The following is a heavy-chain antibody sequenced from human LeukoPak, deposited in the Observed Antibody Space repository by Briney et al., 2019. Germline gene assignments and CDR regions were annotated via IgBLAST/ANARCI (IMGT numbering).Heavy chain of an antibody. D-gene: IGHD6-13*01. V-gene: IGHV3-48*03. CDR2: ISSSGSTI. Sequence: GGSLRLSCAASGFTFSSNEMNWVRQAPGKGLEWVSYISSSGSTIYYADSVKGRFTISRDNAKNSLYLQMNSLRAEDTAVYYCARIAAAGRRGDYWGQGTLVTVSS. CDR3: ARIAAAGRRGDY. CDR1: GFTFSSNE. J-gene: IGHJ4*02.